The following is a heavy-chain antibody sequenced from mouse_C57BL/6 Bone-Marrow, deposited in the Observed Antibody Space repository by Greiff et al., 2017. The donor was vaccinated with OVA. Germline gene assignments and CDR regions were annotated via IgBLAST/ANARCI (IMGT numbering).Heavy chain of an antibody. Sequence: QVQLQQSGAELVKPGASVKLSCKASGYTFTEYTIHWVKQRSGQGLEWIGWFYPGSGSIKYNEKFKDKATLTADKSSSTAYMELSRLTSEDSAVYFWARHEIYYYGSSNDWYFDVWGTGTTVTVSS. V-gene: IGHV1-62-2*01. D-gene: IGHD1-1*01. J-gene: IGHJ1*03. CDR3: ARHEIYYYGSSNDWYFDV. CDR1: GYTFTEYT. CDR2: FYPGSGSI.